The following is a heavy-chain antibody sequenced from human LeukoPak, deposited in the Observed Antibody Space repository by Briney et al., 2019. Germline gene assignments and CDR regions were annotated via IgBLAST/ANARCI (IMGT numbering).Heavy chain of an antibody. J-gene: IGHJ5*02. V-gene: IGHV3-23*01. CDR3: AGDTHSSNWYDH. D-gene: IGHD2-2*01. CDR2: ISGSGGST. Sequence: GGSLRLSCAASGFTFSSYAMSWVRQAPGKGLEWVSAISGSGGSTYYADSVKGRFTISRDNSKNTLYLQMNSLRAEDTAVYYCAGDTHSSNWYDHWGQGTLVTVSS. CDR1: GFTFSSYA.